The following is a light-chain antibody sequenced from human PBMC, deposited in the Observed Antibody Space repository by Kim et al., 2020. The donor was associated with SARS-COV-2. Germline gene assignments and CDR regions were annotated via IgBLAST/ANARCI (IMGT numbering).Light chain of an antibody. V-gene: IGKV3-15*01. J-gene: IGKJ2*01. CDR3: QQFTNWHPMYT. Sequence: EIVMTQSPATLSVSPGERATLSCRASQSVSSNLAWYQQKPGQAPRLLIYDASTRATGIPARFSGSGSGTEFTLTISSLQSEDFAVYYCQQFTNWHPMYTFGQGTKL. CDR1: QSVSSN. CDR2: DAS.